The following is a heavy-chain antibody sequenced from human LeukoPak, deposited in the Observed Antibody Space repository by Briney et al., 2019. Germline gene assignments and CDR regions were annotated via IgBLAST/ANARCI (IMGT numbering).Heavy chain of an antibody. V-gene: IGHV4-30-2*01. CDR1: GGSISSGGYS. Sequence: KASGTLSLTCAVSGGSISSGGYSWSWIRQPPGKGLEWIGYIYHSGSTYYNPSLKSRVTISVDRSKNQFSLKLSSVTAADTAVYYCARARCSGGSCYFDYWGQGTLVTVPS. CDR3: ARARCSGGSCYFDY. J-gene: IGHJ4*02. D-gene: IGHD2-15*01. CDR2: IYHSGST.